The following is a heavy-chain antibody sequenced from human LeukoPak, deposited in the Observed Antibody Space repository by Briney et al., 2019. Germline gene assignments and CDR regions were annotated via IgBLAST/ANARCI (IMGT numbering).Heavy chain of an antibody. J-gene: IGHJ6*02. CDR1: GFTFSSYA. CDR2: ISYDGSNK. Sequence: PGGSLRLSCAASGFTFSSYAMHWARQAPGKGLEWVAVISYDGSNKYYADSVKGRFTISRDNSKNTLYLQRNSLRAEDTAVYYCARVGVPYYYYGMDVWGQGTTVTVSS. CDR3: ARVGVPYYYYGMDV. V-gene: IGHV3-30-3*01.